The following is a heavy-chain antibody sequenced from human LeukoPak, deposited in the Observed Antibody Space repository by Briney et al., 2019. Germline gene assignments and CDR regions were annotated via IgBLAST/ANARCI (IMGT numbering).Heavy chain of an antibody. V-gene: IGHV1-18*01. Sequence: ASVKVSCKASGYTFTSYGISWVRQAPGQGLEWMGWISAYNGNTNYAQKLQGRVTMTTDTSTSTAYMELRSLRSEDTAVYYCATVPIAAAAYYFDYWGQGTLVTVSS. CDR2: ISAYNGNT. J-gene: IGHJ4*02. CDR1: GYTFTSYG. CDR3: ATVPIAAAAYYFDY. D-gene: IGHD6-13*01.